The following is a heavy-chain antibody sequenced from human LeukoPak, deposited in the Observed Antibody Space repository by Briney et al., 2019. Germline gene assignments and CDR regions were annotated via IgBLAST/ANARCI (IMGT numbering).Heavy chain of an antibody. CDR3: AAGWGIDSFDF. D-gene: IGHD6-19*01. V-gene: IGHV4-59*12. Sequence: PSETLSLTCAVSGGSISSYYWTWIRQPPGKGLEWIGFIYYTGNTNSNPSLKSRVIISLETSKNQFSLKLNSVTAADTAVYSCAAGWGIDSFDFWGHGAMVIVSS. CDR2: IYYTGNT. CDR1: GGSISSYY. J-gene: IGHJ3*01.